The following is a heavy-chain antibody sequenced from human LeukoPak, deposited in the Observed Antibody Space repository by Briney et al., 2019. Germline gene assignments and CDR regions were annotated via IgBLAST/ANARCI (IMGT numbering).Heavy chain of an antibody. Sequence: GGSLRLSCAASGFTFSSYSMNWARQAPGKGLEWVSSISTSTSYVYYADSVKGRFTISRDNAKNSLYLRVNSLRAEDTAVYYCARGDDFSGDHWGQGTPVTVSS. CDR3: ARGDDFSGDH. V-gene: IGHV3-21*01. D-gene: IGHD3-16*01. CDR2: ISTSTSYV. J-gene: IGHJ4*02. CDR1: GFTFSSYS.